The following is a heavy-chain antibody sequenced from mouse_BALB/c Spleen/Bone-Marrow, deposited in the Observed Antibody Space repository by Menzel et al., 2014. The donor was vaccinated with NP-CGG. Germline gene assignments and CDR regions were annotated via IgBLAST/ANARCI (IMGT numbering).Heavy chain of an antibody. J-gene: IGHJ2*01. Sequence: VQLQQSGPGLVRPSQSLSITCTVSGFSLTSYGAHWVRQSPGKGLEWLGAIWSGGGSDYNAAFISRLSITKDNSKSQVFFKMFSLQVDDTAIYYCARTSNYVDFDYWGQGTTLTVPS. CDR3: ARTSNYVDFDY. CDR2: IWSGGGS. V-gene: IGHV2-4-1*01. CDR1: GFSLTSYG. D-gene: IGHD2-5*01.